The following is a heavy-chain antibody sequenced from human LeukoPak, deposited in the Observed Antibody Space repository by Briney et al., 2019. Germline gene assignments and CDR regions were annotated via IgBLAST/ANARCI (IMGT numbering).Heavy chain of an antibody. J-gene: IGHJ4*02. D-gene: IGHD1-26*01. CDR2: ISYYGSNK. V-gene: IGHV3-30-3*01. CDR1: GFTFRIYA. CDR3: ARDGEWELLAYYFDY. Sequence: SGGSLRLFCAASGFTFRIYAMLWVGQAPGKGREWVAFISYYGSNKYYVDSVTGRFTITRDNSKNTLYLQMNSLRAEDTAVYYCARDGEWELLAYYFDYWGQGNLVTVSS.